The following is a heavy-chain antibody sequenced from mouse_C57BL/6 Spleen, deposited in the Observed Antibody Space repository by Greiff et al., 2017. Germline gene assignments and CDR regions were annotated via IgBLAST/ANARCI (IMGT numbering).Heavy chain of an antibody. CDR3: SRGGLLRAYYFDY. D-gene: IGHD1-1*01. CDR2: INPSSGYT. CDR1: GYTFTSYW. J-gene: IGHJ2*01. Sequence: QVQLQQSGAELAKPGASVKLSCKASGYTFTSYWMHWVKQRPGQGLEWIGYINPSSGYTKYNQKFKDKATLTADKSSSTAYMQLSSLTYEDSAVYYCSRGGLLRAYYFDYWGQGTTLTVSS. V-gene: IGHV1-7*01.